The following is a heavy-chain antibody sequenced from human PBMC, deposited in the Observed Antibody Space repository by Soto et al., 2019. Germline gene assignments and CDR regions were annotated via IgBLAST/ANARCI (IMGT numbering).Heavy chain of an antibody. J-gene: IGHJ6*02. CDR3: AREGPRPYYYYGMDV. CDR1: GYTFSMSG. Sequence: QVQLVESGAEVKKPGASVKVSCKSSGYTFSMSGISWVRQAPGQGLEWMGWISGYNGKTNYEQKFQDRVTKTTDTSTNMAYMELRSLRSDDTAVYYCAREGPRPYYYYGMDVWGQGTTVTVSS. V-gene: IGHV1-18*01. CDR2: ISGYNGKT.